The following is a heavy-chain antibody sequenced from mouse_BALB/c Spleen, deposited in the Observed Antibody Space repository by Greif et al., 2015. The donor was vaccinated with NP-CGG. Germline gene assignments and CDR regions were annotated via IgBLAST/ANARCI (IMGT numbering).Heavy chain of an antibody. J-gene: IGHJ2*01. Sequence: LQESGAELAKPGASVKMSCKASGYTFTSYWMHWVKQRPGQGLEWIGYINPSTGYTEYNQKFKDNVTLTADTSSNTNFMQLTTLTSDNSSIYYYTNHNSITSFDYSVQYTTLSVSS. CDR1: GYTFTSYW. D-gene: IGHD1-1*01. CDR2: INPSTGYT. V-gene: IGHV1-7*01. CDR3: TNHNSITSFDY.